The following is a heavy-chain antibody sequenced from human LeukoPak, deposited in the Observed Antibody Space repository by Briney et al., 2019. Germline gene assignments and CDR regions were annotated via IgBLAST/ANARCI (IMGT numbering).Heavy chain of an antibody. V-gene: IGHV5-51*06. CDR3: QKTAYEILTGYHNWFDP. Sequence: GESLKISCTGSGYSFTSYWIGWVRQMPGKGLEWMGIIYPGDSDTRYSPSFQGRVTISADKSISTAYLQWSSLKASDTAFFFKQKTAYEILTGYHNWFDPWGQGTLVTVSS. D-gene: IGHD3-9*01. CDR1: GYSFTSYW. CDR2: IYPGDSDT. J-gene: IGHJ5*02.